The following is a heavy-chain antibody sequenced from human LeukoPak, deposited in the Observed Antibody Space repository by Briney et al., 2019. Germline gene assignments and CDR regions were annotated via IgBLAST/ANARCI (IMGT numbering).Heavy chain of an antibody. CDR2: IYYSGST. Sequence: PSETLSLTCTVSGGSLSSSSYYWGWIRQPPGKGLEWIGSIYYSGSTYYNPSLKSRVTISVDTSKNQFSLKLSSVTAADTAVYYCARASTEGSLCWFDPWGQGTLVTVSS. J-gene: IGHJ5*02. V-gene: IGHV4-39*07. CDR3: ARASTEGSLCWFDP. CDR1: GGSLSSSSYY. D-gene: IGHD2-15*01.